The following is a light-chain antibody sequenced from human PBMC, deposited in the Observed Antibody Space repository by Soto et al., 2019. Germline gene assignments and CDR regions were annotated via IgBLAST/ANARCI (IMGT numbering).Light chain of an antibody. CDR2: EVT. Sequence: SVLTQPPSADGTPGQSATISCNGTSSDVGGYDYVSWYQQHPGKAPKLMIYEVTIRPSGVSDRFSGSKSGNTASLTVSGLQAEDEADYYCSSYTGGNPSYVLGTGTKVTVL. CDR1: SSDVGGYDY. CDR3: SSYTGGNPSYV. V-gene: IGLV2-8*01. J-gene: IGLJ1*01.